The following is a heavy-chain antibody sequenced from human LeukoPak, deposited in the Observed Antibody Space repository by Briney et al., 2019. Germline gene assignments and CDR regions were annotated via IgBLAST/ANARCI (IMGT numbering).Heavy chain of an antibody. V-gene: IGHV3-30*04. J-gene: IGHJ4*02. CDR3: AREDYYDSSGFR. CDR1: GFTFSSYV. Sequence: GGSLRLSCAASGFTFSSYVMHWVRQAPGKGLEWVAIISYDGSNEYYADSVKGRFTISRDNSKNTLYLQMNSLRAEDTALYYCAREDYYDSSGFRWGQGTLVTVSS. D-gene: IGHD3-22*01. CDR2: ISYDGSNE.